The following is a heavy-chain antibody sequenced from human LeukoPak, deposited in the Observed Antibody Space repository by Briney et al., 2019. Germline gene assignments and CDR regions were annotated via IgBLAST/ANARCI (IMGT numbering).Heavy chain of an antibody. J-gene: IGHJ3*02. CDR1: GGSISSGDYS. CDR3: ARDGYRSGSNDGFDI. D-gene: IGHD6-19*01. CDR2: IYHSGIT. V-gene: IGHV4-30-2*01. Sequence: SETLSLTCAVSGGSISSGDYSWNWIRQPPGKGLEWIGNIYHSGITHYNPSLKSRVTISVDRSNNQFSLKLSSVTAADTAMYYCARDGYRSGSNDGFDIWGQGTKVTVSS.